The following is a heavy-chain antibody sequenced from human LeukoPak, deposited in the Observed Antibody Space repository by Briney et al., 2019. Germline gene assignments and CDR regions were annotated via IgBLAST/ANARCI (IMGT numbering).Heavy chain of an antibody. Sequence: PSETLSPTCAVYGGSFSGYYWSWIRQPPGKGLEWIGEINHSGSTNYNPSLKSRVTISVDTSKNQFSLKLSSVTAADTAVYYCARIGCSSTSCYGAFDPWGQGTLVTVSS. CDR1: GGSFSGYY. J-gene: IGHJ5*02. CDR3: ARIGCSSTSCYGAFDP. D-gene: IGHD2-2*01. CDR2: INHSGST. V-gene: IGHV4-34*01.